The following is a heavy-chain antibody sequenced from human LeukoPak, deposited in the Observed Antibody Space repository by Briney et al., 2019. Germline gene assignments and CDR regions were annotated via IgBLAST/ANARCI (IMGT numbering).Heavy chain of an antibody. CDR1: GGSISSYY. V-gene: IGHV4-59*01. Sequence: PSETLSLTCTVSGGSISSYYWNWIRQPPGKGLEWIGFIYDSGSTNYNPSLYSRLTISVDTSKNQFSLKLTSVTAADTAVYYCARDRRGYGSFDSWGQGTLVTVSS. CDR3: ARDRRGYGSFDS. J-gene: IGHJ4*02. CDR2: IYDSGST. D-gene: IGHD5-18*01.